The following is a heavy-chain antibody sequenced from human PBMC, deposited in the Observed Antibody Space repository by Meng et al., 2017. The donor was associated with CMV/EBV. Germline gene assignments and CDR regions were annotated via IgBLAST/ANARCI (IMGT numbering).Heavy chain of an antibody. Sequence: SLKISCTASGFTLGDYAMSWVRQALGQGLEWVGFIRSKAYGGTTEYAASVKGRFTISRDDSKSIAYLQMNSLKTEDTAVYYCTSIIVVVPSWGQGTLVTVSS. D-gene: IGHD2-2*01. CDR2: IRSKAYGGTT. J-gene: IGHJ4*02. CDR1: GFTLGDYA. V-gene: IGHV3-49*04. CDR3: TSIIVVVPS.